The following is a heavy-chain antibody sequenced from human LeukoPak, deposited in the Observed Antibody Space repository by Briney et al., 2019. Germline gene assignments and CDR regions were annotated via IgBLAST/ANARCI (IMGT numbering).Heavy chain of an antibody. CDR3: ARPDSSGMKHYAFDI. J-gene: IGHJ3*02. Sequence: KPSETLSLTCTVSGGTISSYYWSWIRQPAGKGLEWIGRIYTSGSTNYNPSLKSRVTMSVDTSKNQFSLKLSSVTAADTAVYYCARPDSSGMKHYAFDIWGQGTMVTVSS. D-gene: IGHD3-22*01. CDR1: GGTISSYY. V-gene: IGHV4-4*07. CDR2: IYTSGST.